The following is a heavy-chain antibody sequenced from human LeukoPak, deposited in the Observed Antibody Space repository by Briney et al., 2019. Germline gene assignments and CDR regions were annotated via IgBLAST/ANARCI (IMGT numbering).Heavy chain of an antibody. V-gene: IGHV3-23*01. J-gene: IGHJ4*02. D-gene: IGHD3-16*01. Sequence: GGSLRLSCAASGFAFSTYALNWVRQAPGKGLEWVSLVSGNGGSTHYSASVEGRFTISRDNSKNTLYLQMNNLRAEDTAVYYCANAIGSNYFDYWGQGILVTVSP. CDR3: ANAIGSNYFDY. CDR1: GFAFSTYA. CDR2: VSGNGGST.